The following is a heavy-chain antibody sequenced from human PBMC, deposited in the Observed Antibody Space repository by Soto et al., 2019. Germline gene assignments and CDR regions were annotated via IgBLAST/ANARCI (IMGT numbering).Heavy chain of an antibody. CDR3: ARGGPIWHLFEY. CDR1: GGSFSGYY. Sequence: NPAETLSLTCAVYGGSFSGYYWSWIRQPPGKGLEWIGEINHSGSTNYNPSLKSRVTISVDRYKNQFSLKLSSVTAADTAVYYCARGGPIWHLFEYWGKGKLVTVSP. CDR2: INHSGST. J-gene: IGHJ4*02. D-gene: IGHD2-21*01. V-gene: IGHV4-34*01.